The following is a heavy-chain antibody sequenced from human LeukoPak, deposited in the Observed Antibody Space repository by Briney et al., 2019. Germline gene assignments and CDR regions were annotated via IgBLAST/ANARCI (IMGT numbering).Heavy chain of an antibody. J-gene: IGHJ4*02. CDR1: GYSISSGYY. Sequence: SETLSLTCTVSGYSISSGYYWGWIRQPPGKGLEWIGSIYHSGGTYYNPSLKSRVTISVDTSKNQFSLKLSFVTAADTAVYYCARGDTATVDYWGQGTLVTVSS. CDR2: IYHSGGT. D-gene: IGHD5-18*01. V-gene: IGHV4-38-2*02. CDR3: ARGDTATVDY.